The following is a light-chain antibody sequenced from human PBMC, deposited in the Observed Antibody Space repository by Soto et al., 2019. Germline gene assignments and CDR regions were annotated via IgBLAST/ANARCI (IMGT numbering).Light chain of an antibody. CDR1: QNINNW. Sequence: DIQMTQSPSTLSASIGDRVTINGPASQNINNWLAWYQQKPEKAPNPLICGASSLQSGVPSRFSGSGSGTEFSLTISSLQPDDFAVYYCHQYDHWPQTFGQGTKV. J-gene: IGKJ1*01. CDR2: GAS. CDR3: HQYDHWPQT. V-gene: IGKV1-5*01.